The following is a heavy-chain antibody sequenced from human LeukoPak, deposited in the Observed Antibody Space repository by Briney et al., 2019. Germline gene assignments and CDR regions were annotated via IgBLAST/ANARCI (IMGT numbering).Heavy chain of an antibody. J-gene: IGHJ6*04. D-gene: IGHD2-2*01. CDR3: ARGLGYCSSTSCSHYYYHGMDV. CDR2: IYYSGST. Sequence: SETLSLTCTVSGGSISSYYWSWIRQPPGKGLEWIGYIYYSGSTNYNPSLKSRVTISVDTSKNQFSLKLSSVTAADTAVYYCARGLGYCSSTSCSHYYYHGMDVWGKGTTVTVSS. V-gene: IGHV4-59*01. CDR1: GGSISSYY.